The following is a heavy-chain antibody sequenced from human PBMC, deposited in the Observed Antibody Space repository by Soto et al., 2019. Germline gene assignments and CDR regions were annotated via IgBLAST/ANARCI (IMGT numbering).Heavy chain of an antibody. V-gene: IGHV3-23*01. CDR1: GFTTSSHA. J-gene: IGHJ5*02. CDR3: AKIRDYDFWSGSNWFDP. D-gene: IGHD3-3*01. CDR2: ISGSSEKT. Sequence: GGSLRLSCVASGFTTSSHAMTWVRQAPGKGLQWVSAISGSSEKTYYADSVKGRFTISRDNSKNTLYLQMASLRAEDTAVYYCAKIRDYDFWSGSNWFDPWGQGTLVTVSS.